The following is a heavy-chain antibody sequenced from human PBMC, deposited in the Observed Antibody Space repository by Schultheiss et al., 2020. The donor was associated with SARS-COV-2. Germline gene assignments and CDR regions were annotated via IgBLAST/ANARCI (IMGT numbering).Heavy chain of an antibody. D-gene: IGHD3-3*01. Sequence: ESLKISCTVSGGSISSSSYYWGWIRQHPGKGLEWIGYIYYSGSTYYNPSLKSRVTISVDTSKNQFSLKLSSVTAADTAVYYCARGANYDFWSGYYPLDYWGQGTLVTVSS. CDR2: IYYSGST. V-gene: IGHV4-39*07. CDR3: ARGANYDFWSGYYPLDY. J-gene: IGHJ4*02. CDR1: GGSISSSSYY.